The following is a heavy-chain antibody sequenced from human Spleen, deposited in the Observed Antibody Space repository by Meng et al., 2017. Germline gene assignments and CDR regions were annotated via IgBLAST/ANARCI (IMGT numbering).Heavy chain of an antibody. CDR1: GFTFSNYW. V-gene: IGHV3-30*01. CDR3: ARVSGGIAVAGLDY. CDR2: ISCDGSNK. Sequence: GESLKISCAASGFTFSNYWMSWVRQAPGKGLEWVAVISCDGSNKYYADSVKGRFTISRDNSKNTLYLQMNSLRAEDTAVYYCARVSGGIAVAGLDYWGQGTLVTVSS. D-gene: IGHD6-19*01. J-gene: IGHJ4*02.